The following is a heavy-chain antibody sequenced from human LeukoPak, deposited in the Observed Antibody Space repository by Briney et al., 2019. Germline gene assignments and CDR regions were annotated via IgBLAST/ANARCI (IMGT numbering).Heavy chain of an antibody. D-gene: IGHD5-12*01. CDR2: IKSKTDGGTT. CDR3: AWLYYDY. V-gene: IGHV3-15*01. J-gene: IGHJ4*02. CDR1: GFTFSKAW. Sequence: PGGSLRLSCAASGFTFSKAWMSWVRQAPGKGLEWVGRIKSKTDGGTTDYAAPVKDRFTISRDDSKNTLYLQMSSLKTEDTAVYYCAWLYYDYWGQGTLVTVSS.